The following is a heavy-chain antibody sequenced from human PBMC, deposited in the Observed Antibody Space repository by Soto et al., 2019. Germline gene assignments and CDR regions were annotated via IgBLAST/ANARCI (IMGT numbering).Heavy chain of an antibody. V-gene: IGHV1-18*01. CDR2: ISAYNGNT. CDR1: GYTFTSYG. Sequence: QVQLVQSGAEVKKPGASVKVSCKASGYTFTSYGISWVRQAPGQGLEWMGWISAYNGNTNYAQKLQGRVTMTTDTSXSXXYMELRSLRSDDTAVYYCARGHLPARAAHIYGMDVWGQGTTVTVSS. CDR3: ARGHLPARAAHIYGMDV. D-gene: IGHD6-6*01. J-gene: IGHJ6*02.